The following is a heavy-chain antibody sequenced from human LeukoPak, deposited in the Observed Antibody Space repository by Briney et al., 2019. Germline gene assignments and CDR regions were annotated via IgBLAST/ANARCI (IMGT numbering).Heavy chain of an antibody. J-gene: IGHJ6*02. D-gene: IGHD3-10*01. V-gene: IGHV3-30-3*01. CDR2: ISYDGSNK. CDR3: ARGRGSGSYYSYGMDV. CDR1: GFTFSNYA. Sequence: GGSLRLSCAASGFTFSNYAMHWVRQAPGKGLEWVAVISYDGSNKYYADSVKGRFTISRDNSKNTLYLQMNSLRAEDTALYYCARGRGSGSYYSYGMDVWGQGTMVTVSS.